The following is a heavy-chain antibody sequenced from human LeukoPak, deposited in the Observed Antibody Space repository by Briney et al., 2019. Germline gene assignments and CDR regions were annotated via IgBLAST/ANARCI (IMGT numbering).Heavy chain of an antibody. V-gene: IGHV3-23*01. CDR2: ISGSGGST. CDR3: ARDGDYYDSSGYPGD. D-gene: IGHD3-22*01. J-gene: IGHJ4*02. Sequence: GGSLSLSCAASGFTFSSYAMSWVRQAPGKGLEWVSAISGSGGSTYYADSVKGRFTISRDSAKNSLYLQMNSLRAEDTAVYYCARDGDYYDSSGYPGDWGQGTLVTVSS. CDR1: GFTFSSYA.